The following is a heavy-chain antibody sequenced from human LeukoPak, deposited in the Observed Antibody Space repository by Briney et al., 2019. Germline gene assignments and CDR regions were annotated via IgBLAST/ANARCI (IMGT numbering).Heavy chain of an antibody. CDR3: ARYSGWYLVPDY. Sequence: SETLSLTCAVYGGSFSGYYWSWIRQPPGQGLEWIGEINHSGSTNYNPSLKSRVTISVDTSKNQFSLKLSSVTAADTAVYYCARYSGWYLVPDYWGQGTLVTVSS. CDR2: INHSGST. V-gene: IGHV4-34*01. J-gene: IGHJ4*02. CDR1: GGSFSGYY. D-gene: IGHD6-19*01.